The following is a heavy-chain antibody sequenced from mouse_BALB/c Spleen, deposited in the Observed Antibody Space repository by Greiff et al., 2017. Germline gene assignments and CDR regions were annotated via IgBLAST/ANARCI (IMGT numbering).Heavy chain of an antibody. J-gene: IGHJ4*01. CDR2: ISDGGSYT. CDR1: GFTFSDYY. Sequence: EVMLVESGGGLVKPGGSLKLSCAASGFTFSDYYMYWVRQTPEKRLEWVATISDGGSYTYYPDSVKGRFTISRDNAKNNLYLQMSSLKSEDTAMYYCARGERYAMDYWGQGTSVTVSS. CDR3: ARGERYAMDY. V-gene: IGHV5-4*02.